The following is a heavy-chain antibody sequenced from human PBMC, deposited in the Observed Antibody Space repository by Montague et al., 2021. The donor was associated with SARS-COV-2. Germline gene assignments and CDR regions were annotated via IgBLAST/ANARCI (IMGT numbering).Heavy chain of an antibody. CDR2: TYYRSKWHN. V-gene: IGHV6-1*01. J-gene: IGHJ2*01. CDR3: ARAYCGGDCYFYWYFDL. Sequence: CAISGDSVSSNIATWNWIRQSPSRGLEWLGRTYYRSKWHNDYAVSVKSRVIINPDTSNNRISPQLNSVTPEDTAVYYCARAYCGGDCYFYWYFDLWGRGTLVTVSS. D-gene: IGHD2-21*02. CDR1: GDSVSSNIAT.